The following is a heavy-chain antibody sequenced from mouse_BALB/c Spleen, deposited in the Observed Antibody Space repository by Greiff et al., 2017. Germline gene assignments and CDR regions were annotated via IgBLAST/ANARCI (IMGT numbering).Heavy chain of an antibody. J-gene: IGHJ4*01. CDR3: ARDQVLLNYAMDY. D-gene: IGHD2-12*01. V-gene: IGHV2-6-7*01. Sequence: VQVVESGPGLVAPSQSLSITCTVSGFSLTGYGVNWVRQPPGKGLEWLGMIWGDGSTDYNSALKSRLSISKDNSKSQVFLKMNSLQTDDTARYYCARDQVLLNYAMDYWGQGTSVTVSS. CDR1: GFSLTGYG. CDR2: IWGDGST.